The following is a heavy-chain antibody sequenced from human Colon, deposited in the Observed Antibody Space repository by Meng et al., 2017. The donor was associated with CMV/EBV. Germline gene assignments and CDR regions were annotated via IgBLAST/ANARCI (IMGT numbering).Heavy chain of an antibody. CDR2: IRYDGSGQ. CDR1: GFTFSSFS. CDR3: AKDKDIVVPSSLDY. D-gene: IGHD2-2*01. Sequence: GGSLRLSCAASGFTFSSFSMNWVRQAPGKGLEWLSFIRYDGSGQYYADSVKGRFTVSRDNSKNTLYLEMHSLRAEDTAVYYCAKDKDIVVPSSLDYWGQGTLVTVSS. J-gene: IGHJ4*02. V-gene: IGHV3-30*02.